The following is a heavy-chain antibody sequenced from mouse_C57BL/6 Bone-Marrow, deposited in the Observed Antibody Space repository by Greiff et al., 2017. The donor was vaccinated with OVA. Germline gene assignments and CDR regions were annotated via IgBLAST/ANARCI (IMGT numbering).Heavy chain of an antibody. CDR2: IDPANGNT. V-gene: IGHV14-3*01. Sequence: VQLKQSVAELVRPGASVKLSCTASGFNIKNTYMHWVKQRPEQGLEWIGRIDPANGNTKYAPKFQGKATITADTSSNTAYLQLSSLTSEDAAVYYCAPNWDGTGWYFDVWGTGTTVTVSS. D-gene: IGHD4-1*01. CDR3: APNWDGTGWYFDV. J-gene: IGHJ1*03. CDR1: GFNIKNTY.